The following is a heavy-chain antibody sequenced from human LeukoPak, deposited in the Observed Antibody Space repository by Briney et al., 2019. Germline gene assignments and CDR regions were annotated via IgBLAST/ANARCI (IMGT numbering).Heavy chain of an antibody. V-gene: IGHV5-51*01. D-gene: IGHD1-26*01. J-gene: IGHJ3*02. CDR1: GYRFTSYW. CDR3: ARRRGRYSGDAFDI. CDR2: IYPGDSDT. Sequence: GESLKISCKGSGYRFTSYWIGWVRQMPGKGLEWMGSIYPGDSDTRCSPSFQGQVTISADKSMSTAYLQWSSLKASDTAMYYCARRRGRYSGDAFDIWGQGTMVTVSS.